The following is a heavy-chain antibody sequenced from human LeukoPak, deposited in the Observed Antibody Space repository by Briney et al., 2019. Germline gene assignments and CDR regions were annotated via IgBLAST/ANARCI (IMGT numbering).Heavy chain of an antibody. J-gene: IGHJ4*02. CDR2: ISGGSSFT. CDR1: GFSFSSFS. V-gene: IGHV3-21*01. Sequence: PGGSLRLSCAASGFSFSSFSMNWVRQASGKGLEWVSYISGGSSFTYYVDSVKGRFTISRDNAKNSLYLQMNSLRAEDTAVYYCARGKELRYFDWLRPHPIDYWGQGTLVTVS. D-gene: IGHD3-9*01. CDR3: ARGKELRYFDWLRPHPIDY.